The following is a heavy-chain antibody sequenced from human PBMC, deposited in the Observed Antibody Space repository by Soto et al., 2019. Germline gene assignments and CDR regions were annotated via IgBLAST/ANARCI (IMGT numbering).Heavy chain of an antibody. CDR2: IYYSGST. D-gene: IGHD6-13*01. CDR1: GGSISSYY. J-gene: IGHJ4*02. CDR3: ARHGSSWGYYFDY. Sequence: QVQLQESGPGLVKPSETLSLTCTVSGGSISSYYWSWIRQPPGKGLEWIGYIYYSGSTNYNPSLKRRVTISVDTSKNQFSLKLSSVTAADTAVYYCARHGSSWGYYFDYWGQGTLVTVSS. V-gene: IGHV4-59*08.